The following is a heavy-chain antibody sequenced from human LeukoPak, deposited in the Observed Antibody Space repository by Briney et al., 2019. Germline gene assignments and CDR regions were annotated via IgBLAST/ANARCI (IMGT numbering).Heavy chain of an antibody. V-gene: IGHV4-59*01. CDR2: IYYSGST. J-gene: IGHJ4*02. Sequence: SETLSLTCTVSGGSISSYYWSWIRQPPGKGLEWIGYIYYSGSTSYNPSLKSRVTISVDTSKSQFSLKLSSVTAADTAVYYCATTMTPDAGDYWGQGTLVTVSS. CDR3: ATTMTPDAGDY. CDR1: GGSISSYY. D-gene: IGHD4-17*01.